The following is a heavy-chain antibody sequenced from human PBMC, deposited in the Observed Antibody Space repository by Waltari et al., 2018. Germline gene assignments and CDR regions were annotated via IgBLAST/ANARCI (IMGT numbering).Heavy chain of an antibody. CDR1: GYSISNGYY. V-gene: IGHV4-38-2*01. CDR2: IYYSGST. D-gene: IGHD1-26*01. J-gene: IGHJ4*02. Sequence: QVQLQESGPGLVKPSETLSLTCSVSGYSISNGYYWAWILQPPGKGLEWIGSIYYSGSTYYNRSLKSRVTISVDTSKNQFSLKMRSVTAADTAVYYCARRSGSYLDNWGQGTLVTVSS. CDR3: ARRSGSYLDN.